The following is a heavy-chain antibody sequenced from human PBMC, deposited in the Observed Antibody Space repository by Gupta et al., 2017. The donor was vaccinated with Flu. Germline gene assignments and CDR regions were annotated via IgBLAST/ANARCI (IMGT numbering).Heavy chain of an antibody. CDR1: SIRSSTFY. J-gene: IGHJ4*02. CDR2: IYYNGST. Sequence: SIRSSTFYWGWIRQPPGMGLEWIGSIYYNGSTYYTPSLKSRVTISVDTSNNKFSLRLRYVTAADSAVYYCSTDDFWSGAPPVLLCYWGQGTLVTVSS. D-gene: IGHD3-3*01. CDR3: STDDFWSGAPPVLLCY. V-gene: IGHV4-39*02.